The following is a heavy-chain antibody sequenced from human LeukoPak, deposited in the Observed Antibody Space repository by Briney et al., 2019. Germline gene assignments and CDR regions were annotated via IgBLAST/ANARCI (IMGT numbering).Heavy chain of an antibody. CDR2: IYHSGST. V-gene: IGHV4-38-2*02. Sequence: PSETLSLTCTVSGYSISSGYYWGWIRQPPGKGLEWIGSIYHSGSTYYNPSLKSRVTISVDTSKNQFSLKLSSVTAADTAVYYCARWGSSGCYYLGPFDYWGQGTLVTVSS. D-gene: IGHD3-22*01. CDR3: ARWGSSGCYYLGPFDY. J-gene: IGHJ4*02. CDR1: GYSISSGYY.